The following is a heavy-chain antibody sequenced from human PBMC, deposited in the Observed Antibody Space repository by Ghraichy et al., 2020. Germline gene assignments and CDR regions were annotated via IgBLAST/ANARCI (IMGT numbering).Heavy chain of an antibody. CDR3: ATWGGWLFDY. D-gene: IGHD6-19*01. J-gene: IGHJ4*02. V-gene: IGHV3-53*01. CDR2: IYRNGNT. Sequence: LSLTCVASGFTVSTNYVSWVRQAPGKGLEWVSIIYRNGNTYYVDSVKGRFTISRDNSKNTLYLQMNSLRAEDTAVYYCATWGGWLFDYWGRGTLVTVSS. CDR1: GFTVSTNY.